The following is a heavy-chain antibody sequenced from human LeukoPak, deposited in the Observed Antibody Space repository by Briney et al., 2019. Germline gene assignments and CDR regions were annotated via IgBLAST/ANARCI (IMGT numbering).Heavy chain of an antibody. CDR2: IRGSSTDT. Sequence: GGSRRLSGAASGVTFSTIKMHWVAQAPGKGLEWVSFIRGSSTDTQYADSVKGRFTISRDIGRTALYLQMNSLRDEDTAVYYCARGGGRSYSDAFDIWDQGTVVTVSS. CDR1: GVTFSTIK. CDR3: ARGGGRSYSDAFDI. D-gene: IGHD1-26*01. J-gene: IGHJ3*02. V-gene: IGHV3-48*02.